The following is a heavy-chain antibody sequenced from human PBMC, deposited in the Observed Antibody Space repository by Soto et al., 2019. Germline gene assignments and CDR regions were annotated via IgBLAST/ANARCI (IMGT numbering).Heavy chain of an antibody. Sequence: EVNLLESGGGLVQPGESLRISCVGSGFTFKNYGMTWVRQAPGKGLEWVSGTTGSGANKHYADSVRGRFTISRDNSKKTLYLEMKSLRVEDTAVYYCAKDGDFGEDGPAEYFEHWGQGTRVTVSS. V-gene: IGHV3-23*01. D-gene: IGHD4-17*01. CDR1: GFTFKNYG. J-gene: IGHJ1*01. CDR3: AKDGDFGEDGPAEYFEH. CDR2: TTGSGANK.